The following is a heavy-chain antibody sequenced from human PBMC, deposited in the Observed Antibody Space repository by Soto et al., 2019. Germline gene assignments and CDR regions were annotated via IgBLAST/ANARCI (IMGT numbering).Heavy chain of an antibody. CDR1: GGTLSTYA. J-gene: IGHJ6*02. CDR3: AGHSSGVPGYYYGMDV. D-gene: IGHD3-22*01. V-gene: IGHV1-69*12. Sequence: QFQLVQSGAEVKKPGSSVKVSCKASGGTLSTYAISWVRQAPGQGLEWMGGIIPIFDTADYAQKFQGRVTITADESTNTAYMELSSLRSEDTAVYYCAGHSSGVPGYYYGMDVWGQGTTVTVSS. CDR2: IIPIFDTA.